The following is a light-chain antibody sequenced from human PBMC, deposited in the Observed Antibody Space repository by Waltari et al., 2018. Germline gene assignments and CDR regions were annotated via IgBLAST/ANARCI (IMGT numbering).Light chain of an antibody. CDR1: QSVSSF. J-gene: IGKJ2*01. Sequence: DIQMTQSPPSLSAFLGDRVTITCRASQSVSSFLNWYQRKPGKAPKLLVYGASNIKTAVPSRFSAFGSGTEFTLTISALQSEDFATYFCQQTSSTPYTFGQGT. CDR3: QQTSSTPYT. CDR2: GAS. V-gene: IGKV1-39*01.